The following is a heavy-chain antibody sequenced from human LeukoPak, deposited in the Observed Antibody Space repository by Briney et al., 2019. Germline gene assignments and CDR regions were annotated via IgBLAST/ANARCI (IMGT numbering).Heavy chain of an antibody. J-gene: IGHJ4*02. CDR2: ISGSGGST. CDR3: AKDDSGYSSGWYDQFFDY. Sequence: QAGGSLRLSCAASGFTFSSYAMSWVRQAPGKGLEWVSGISGSGGSTYYADSVKGRFTISRDNSKNTLYLQMNSLRAEDTAVYYCAKDDSGYSSGWYDQFFDYWGQGTLVTVSS. V-gene: IGHV3-23*01. D-gene: IGHD6-19*01. CDR1: GFTFSSYA.